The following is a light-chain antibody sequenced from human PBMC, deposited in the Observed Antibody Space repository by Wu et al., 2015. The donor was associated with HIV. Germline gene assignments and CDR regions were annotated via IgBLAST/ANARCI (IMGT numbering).Light chain of an antibody. CDR1: QSVSSSY. CDR3: QQLNSYPLT. V-gene: IGKV3-20*01. Sequence: EIVLTQSPGTLSLSPGERATLSCRASQSVSSSYLAWYQQKPGQAPRLLIYGASSRATGIPDRFSGSGSGTEFTLTISSLQPDDFATYYCQQLNSYPLTFGGGTKVEIK. CDR2: GAS. J-gene: IGKJ4*01.